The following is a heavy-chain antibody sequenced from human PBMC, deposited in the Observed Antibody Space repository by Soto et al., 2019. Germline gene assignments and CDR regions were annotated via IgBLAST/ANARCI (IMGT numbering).Heavy chain of an antibody. V-gene: IGHV4-30-2*01. CDR1: GGSISSGGYS. CDR3: ARDRVRFDDGMDV. Sequence: SETLSLTCAVSGGSISSGGYSWSWIRQPPGKGLEWIGYIYHSGSTYYNPSLKSRVTISVDRSKNQFSLKLSSVTAADTAVYYCARDRVRFDDGMDVWGQGTTVTVSS. D-gene: IGHD3-3*01. J-gene: IGHJ6*02. CDR2: IYHSGST.